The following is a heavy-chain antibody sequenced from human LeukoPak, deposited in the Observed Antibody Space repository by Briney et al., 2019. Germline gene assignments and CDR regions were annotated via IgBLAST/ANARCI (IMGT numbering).Heavy chain of an antibody. CDR1: GYTFTSYY. D-gene: IGHD2-21*01. CDR2: IIAGNGDT. Sequence: GASVKVSCKASGYTFTSYYMHWVRQAPGQSLEWMGWIIAGNGDTAYSQKFQGRVTITRDTSASTAYMQLSGLRSEDTAVYYCVRNVVRTGYYDNWGQGTLVTVSS. V-gene: IGHV1-3*01. CDR3: VRNVVRTGYYDN. J-gene: IGHJ4*02.